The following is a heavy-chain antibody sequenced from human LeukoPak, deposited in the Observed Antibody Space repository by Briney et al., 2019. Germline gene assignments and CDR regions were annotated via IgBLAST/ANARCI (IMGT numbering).Heavy chain of an antibody. J-gene: IGHJ4*02. CDR1: GGSVSSYY. CDR2: IYYSGST. V-gene: IGHV4-39*02. D-gene: IGHD6-19*01. CDR3: ARESYSSAWFFNY. Sequence: SETLTLTCTVSGGSVSSYYWGWIRQPPGKGLEWIGSIYYSGSTYYNPSLKSRVTISVDTSKNQFSLKLNSVTAADTAVYYCARESYSSAWFFNYWGQGTLVTVSS.